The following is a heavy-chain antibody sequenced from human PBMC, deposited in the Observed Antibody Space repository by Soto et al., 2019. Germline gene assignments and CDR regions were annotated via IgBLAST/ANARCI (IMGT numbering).Heavy chain of an antibody. V-gene: IGHV3-74*01. CDR2: INSDGSTT. J-gene: IGHJ4*02. CDR3: ATHCSTTSCLQY. Sequence: EVQLVESGGGLVQPGGSLRLSCTASGFTFSSYWMHWVRQAPGKGLVWVSRINSDGSTTNYADSVKGRFTISRDNAKNTRYLQMNSRRAEYTAIYYWATHCSTTSCLQYWGQGTLVTVSS. D-gene: IGHD2-2*01. CDR1: GFTFSSYW.